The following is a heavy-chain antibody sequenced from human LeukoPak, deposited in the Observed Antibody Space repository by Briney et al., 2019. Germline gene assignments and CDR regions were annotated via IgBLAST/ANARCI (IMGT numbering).Heavy chain of an antibody. CDR3: ARVLGDSYYYYGMDV. V-gene: IGHV1-69*04. Sequence: SVKVSCKASGGTFSSYAISWVRQAPGQGLEWVGRIIPILGIANYAQKLQGRVTMTTDTSTSTAYMELRSLRSDDTAVYYCARVLGDSYYYYGMDVWGQGTTVTVSS. CDR1: GGTFSSYA. CDR2: IIPILGIA. D-gene: IGHD2-21*02. J-gene: IGHJ6*02.